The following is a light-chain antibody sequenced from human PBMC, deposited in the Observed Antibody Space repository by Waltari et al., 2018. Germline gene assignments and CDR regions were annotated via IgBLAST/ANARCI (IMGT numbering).Light chain of an antibody. J-gene: IGLJ3*02. Sequence: QSALTQPASVSGSPGQSISISCPGTSSDVGVYNYVSWYQPYPGKAPKLIIYEVSNRPSGVSNRFSGSKSDNTASLTISGLQAEDEADYYCSSYTSSSTWVFGGGTKLTVL. V-gene: IGLV2-14*01. CDR3: SSYTSSSTWV. CDR1: SSDVGVYNY. CDR2: EVS.